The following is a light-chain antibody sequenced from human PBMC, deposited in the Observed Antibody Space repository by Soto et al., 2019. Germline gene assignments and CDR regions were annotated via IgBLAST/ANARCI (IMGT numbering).Light chain of an antibody. CDR1: SSDVGGYKF. CDR3: CSYTDTYTYV. V-gene: IGLV2-11*01. Sequence: QSALTQPRSVSGSPGQSVTISCTGTSSDVGGYKFVSWYQQYPGKAPKLMLYDVSERPSGVPDRFSGSKSGNTASLTISGLQAEDEAVYYCCSYTDTYTYVFGTGTKLTVL. J-gene: IGLJ1*01. CDR2: DVS.